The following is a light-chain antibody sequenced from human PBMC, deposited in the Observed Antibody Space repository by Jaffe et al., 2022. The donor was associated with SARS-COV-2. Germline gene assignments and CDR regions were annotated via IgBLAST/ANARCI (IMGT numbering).Light chain of an antibody. CDR3: QAWDTSTVV. J-gene: IGLJ2*01. Sequence: SYEVTQPPSVSVSPGQTASVTCSGDRLGDKYASWYQQRPGQPPVLVIYQDTKRPSGIPERFSGSNSGNTATLTINGTQAMDEADYYCQAWDTSTVVFGGGTKLTVL. CDR1: RLGDKY. V-gene: IGLV3-1*01. CDR2: QDT.